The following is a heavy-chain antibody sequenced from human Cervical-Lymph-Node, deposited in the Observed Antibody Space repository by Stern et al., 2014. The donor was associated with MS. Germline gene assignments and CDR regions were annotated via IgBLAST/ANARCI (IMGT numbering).Heavy chain of an antibody. CDR2: IYWDDDT. CDR3: AHSPLGGNGINFDF. D-gene: IGHD1-1*01. J-gene: IGHJ4*02. CDR1: GFSLTTIGVG. Sequence: QITLKESGPTLVKPTQTLTLTCTFSGFSLTTIGVGVGWIRQSPGKAPEWLALIYWDDDTRFSPSLQNRLTINKDTSKNHVVLTMTNMDPVDTATYYCAHSPLGGNGINFDFWGQGTRVTVSS. V-gene: IGHV2-5*02.